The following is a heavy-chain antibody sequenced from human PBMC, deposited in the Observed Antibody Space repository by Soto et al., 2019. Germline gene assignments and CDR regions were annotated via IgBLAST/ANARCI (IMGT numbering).Heavy chain of an antibody. CDR2: ISSSSGTI. D-gene: IGHD2-15*01. V-gene: IGHV3-48*01. CDR1: GFTFSTYS. J-gene: IGHJ3*02. CDR3: ARPPGHCSGGSCYGGGFDI. Sequence: AGGSLRLSCAASGFTFSTYSMNWVRQAPGKGLEWVSYISSSSGTIYYADSVKGRFTISRDNAKNSLYLQMNSLRAEDTAVYYCARPPGHCSGGSCYGGGFDIWGQGTMVTVS.